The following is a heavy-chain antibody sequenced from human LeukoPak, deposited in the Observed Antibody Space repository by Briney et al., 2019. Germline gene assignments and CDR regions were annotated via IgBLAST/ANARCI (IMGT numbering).Heavy chain of an antibody. CDR3: ARDGSVGVTVGLDI. CDR1: GFTFSSYS. Sequence: GGSLRLSCAASGFTFSSYSMNWVRQTPGKGLDWVSYISSSGSIIHYADSVKGRFTISRDNAKRSLFLQMNSLRAEDTAVYYCARDGSVGVTVGLDIWGRGTMVTVSS. V-gene: IGHV3-48*01. CDR2: ISSSGSII. J-gene: IGHJ3*02. D-gene: IGHD1-26*01.